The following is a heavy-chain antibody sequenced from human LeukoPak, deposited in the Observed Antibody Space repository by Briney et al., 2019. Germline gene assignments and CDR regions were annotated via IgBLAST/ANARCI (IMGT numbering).Heavy chain of an antibody. J-gene: IGHJ4*02. Sequence: GGSLRLSCAASGFTFTNYAMSWVRQAPGRGLEWASAIVGSGGATFYADSVKGRFTISRDNSKDTVYLQMNSLGAEDTAVYYCARGLDTAMLYWGQGTLVTVSS. D-gene: IGHD5-18*01. CDR2: IVGSGGAT. V-gene: IGHV3-23*01. CDR3: ARGLDTAMLY. CDR1: GFTFTNYA.